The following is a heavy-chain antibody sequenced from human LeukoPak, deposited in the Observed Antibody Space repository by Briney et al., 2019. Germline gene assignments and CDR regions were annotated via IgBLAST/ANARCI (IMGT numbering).Heavy chain of an antibody. V-gene: IGHV1-69*06. D-gene: IGHD6-19*01. J-gene: IGHJ4*02. CDR3: ARGAIAVAGTLFDY. CDR1: GGTFSSYA. CDR2: IIPIFGTA. Sequence: SVKVTCKASGGTFSSYAISWVRQAPGQRLEWMGGIIPIFGTANYAQKFQGRVTITADKSTSTAYMELSSLRSEDTAVYYCARGAIAVAGTLFDYWGQGTLVTVSS.